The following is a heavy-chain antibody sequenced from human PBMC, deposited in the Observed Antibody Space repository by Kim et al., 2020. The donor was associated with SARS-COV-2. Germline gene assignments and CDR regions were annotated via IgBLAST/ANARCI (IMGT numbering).Heavy chain of an antibody. CDR3: AILENRPLTYYYDSAERFDY. Sequence: GESLKISCKGSGYSFTSYWISWVRQMPGKGLEWMGRIDPSDSYTNYSPSFQGHVTISADKSISTAYLQWSSLKASDTAMYYCAILENRPLTYYYDSAERFDYWGQGTLVTVSS. V-gene: IGHV5-10-1*01. CDR2: IDPSDSYT. D-gene: IGHD3-22*01. CDR1: GYSFTSYW. J-gene: IGHJ4*02.